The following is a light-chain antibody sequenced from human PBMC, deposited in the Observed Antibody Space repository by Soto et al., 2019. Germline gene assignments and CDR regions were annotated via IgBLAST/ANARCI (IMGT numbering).Light chain of an antibody. CDR2: ATS. J-gene: IGKJ4*01. CDR3: QESYTTPAVS. Sequence: DIQMTQSPSSLSASLGDRVTITCRASQNIDNYLNWYQQKPGKAPKLLIYATSTLQSGVPSRFSGSGSRTEFTLTISSLQAEDFATYFCQESYTTPAVSFGGGTKVDIK. V-gene: IGKV1-39*01. CDR1: QNIDNY.